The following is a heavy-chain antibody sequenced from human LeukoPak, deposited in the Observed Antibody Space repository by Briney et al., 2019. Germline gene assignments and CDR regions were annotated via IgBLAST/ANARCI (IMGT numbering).Heavy chain of an antibody. V-gene: IGHV2-26*01. Sequence: SGPVLVNPTETLTLTCTVSGFSLSTARMGVSWIRQPPGKALEWLAHIFSNDEKSYSTSLKSRLTISKDTSKSQVVLTMTNMDPVDTATYYCARIKDYGSNYGPDYWGQGTLVTVSS. D-gene: IGHD4/OR15-4a*01. J-gene: IGHJ4*02. CDR1: GFSLSTARMG. CDR3: ARIKDYGSNYGPDY. CDR2: IFSNDEK.